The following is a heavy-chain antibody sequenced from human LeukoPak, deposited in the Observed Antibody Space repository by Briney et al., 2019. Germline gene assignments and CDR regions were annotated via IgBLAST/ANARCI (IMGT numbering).Heavy chain of an antibody. V-gene: IGHV3-48*04. CDR3: TRVPRDFIYDAFDI. Sequence: PGGSLRLSCAASGFTFSSYSMNWVRQAPGKGLEWVSYISSSSSTIYYADSVKGRFTISRDNAKNTLYLQMNSLRAEDTAVYYCTRVPRDFIYDAFDIWGQGTMVTVSS. CDR1: GFTFSSYS. D-gene: IGHD3-9*01. J-gene: IGHJ3*02. CDR2: ISSSSSTI.